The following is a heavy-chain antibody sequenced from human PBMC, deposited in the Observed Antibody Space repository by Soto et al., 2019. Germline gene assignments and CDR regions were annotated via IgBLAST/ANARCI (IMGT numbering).Heavy chain of an antibody. Sequence: GGSLRLSCAVSGFTFGRFWMHWVRQAPGKGLVWVSRINSDGSSTSYAESVKGRFTISRDNAKNTLYLQMNSLRAEDTAVYYCAFEIAVAGTSGSFDYWGQGTLVTVSS. CDR1: GFTFGRFW. V-gene: IGHV3-74*01. J-gene: IGHJ4*02. CDR2: INSDGSST. CDR3: AFEIAVAGTSGSFDY. D-gene: IGHD6-19*01.